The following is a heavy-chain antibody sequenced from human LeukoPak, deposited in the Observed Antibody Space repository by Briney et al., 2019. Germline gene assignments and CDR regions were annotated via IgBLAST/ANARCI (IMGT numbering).Heavy chain of an antibody. D-gene: IGHD3-10*01. CDR2: ISYTGTS. CDR3: ARHVYGSGSKY. Sequence: SETLSLTCSVSGGSIRRSDFNWGWIRQPPGKGLEWIGHISYTGTSYYNSSLNGRVTLSVDTSNNQFALKVYSVTAADTAVNSCARHVYGSGSKYWGQGILVTVSS. J-gene: IGHJ4*02. V-gene: IGHV4-39*01. CDR1: GGSIRRSDFN.